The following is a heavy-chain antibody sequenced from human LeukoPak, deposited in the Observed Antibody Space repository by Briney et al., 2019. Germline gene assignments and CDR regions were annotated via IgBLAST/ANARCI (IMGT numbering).Heavy chain of an antibody. CDR3: ARHVRQVPYNWNYFVYYYGMDV. J-gene: IGHJ6*02. CDR2: IYYSGST. V-gene: IGHV4-39*01. D-gene: IGHD1-7*01. CDR1: GGSISSSSYY. Sequence: PSETLSLTCTVSGGSISSSSYYWGWIRQPPGKGLEWIGSIYYSGSTYYNLSLKSRVTISVDTSKNQFSLKLSSVTAADTAVYYCARHVRQVPYNWNYFVYYYGMDVWGQGTTVTVSS.